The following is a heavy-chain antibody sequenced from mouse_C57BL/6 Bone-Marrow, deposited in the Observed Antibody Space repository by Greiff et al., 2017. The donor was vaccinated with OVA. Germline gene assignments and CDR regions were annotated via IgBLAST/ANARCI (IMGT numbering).Heavy chain of an antibody. CDR3: ARPYSNYEGFAY. Sequence: DVHLVESGGGLVQPGGSLKLSCAASGIDFSRYWMSWVRRAPGKGLEWIGEINPDSSTINYAPSLKDKFIISRDNAKNTLYLQMSKVRSEDTALYYCARPYSNYEGFAYWGQGTLVTVSA. CDR1: GIDFSRYW. CDR2: INPDSSTI. D-gene: IGHD2-5*01. J-gene: IGHJ3*01. V-gene: IGHV4-1*01.